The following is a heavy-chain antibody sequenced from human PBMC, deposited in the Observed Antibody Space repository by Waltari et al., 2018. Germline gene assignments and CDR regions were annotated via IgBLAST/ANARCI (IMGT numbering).Heavy chain of an antibody. Sequence: VQLQQWGAGLLKPSETLSLTCAVYGGSFSGYYWCWIRQPPGKGLEWIGEINHSGSTNYNPSLKSRVTISVDTSKNQFSLKLSAVTAADTAVYYCARMKGSGYYYYYGMDVWGQGTTVTVSS. V-gene: IGHV4-34*01. CDR1: GGSFSGYY. D-gene: IGHD3-10*01. J-gene: IGHJ6*02. CDR3: ARMKGSGYYYYYGMDV. CDR2: INHSGST.